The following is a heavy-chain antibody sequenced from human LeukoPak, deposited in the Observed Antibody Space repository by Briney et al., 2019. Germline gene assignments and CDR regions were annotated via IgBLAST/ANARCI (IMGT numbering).Heavy chain of an antibody. CDR3: VADPIKVDF. CDR1: GVSISGTTYC. J-gene: IGHJ4*02. Sequence: PSETLSLTCTVSGVSISGTTYCWAWIRQPPGKGLEWIGSIYSSGHTIYNASLKSRITISVDRSENQFSLNLRSVTAAYTAVYYCVADPIKVDFWGQGNLVTVSS. CDR2: IYSSGHT. V-gene: IGHV4-39*07.